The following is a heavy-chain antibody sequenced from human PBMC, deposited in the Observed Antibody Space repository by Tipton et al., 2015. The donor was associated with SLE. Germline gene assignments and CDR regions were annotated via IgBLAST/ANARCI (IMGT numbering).Heavy chain of an antibody. J-gene: IGHJ4*02. CDR2: ISYDGSDK. Sequence: RSLRLSCAASGFTFSTYWMYWVRQVPGEGLEWVAVISYDGSDKYYADSVKGRFSISRDNSKNTLYLQMNTLRAEDTAVYYCAKGAQESSVIVVEYYLDYWGQGTLVTVSS. V-gene: IGHV3-30*18. CDR3: AKGAQESSVIVVEYYLDY. D-gene: IGHD3-22*01. CDR1: GFTFSTYW.